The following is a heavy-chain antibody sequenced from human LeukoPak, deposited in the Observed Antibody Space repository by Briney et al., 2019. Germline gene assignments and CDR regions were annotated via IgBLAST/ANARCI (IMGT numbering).Heavy chain of an antibody. CDR1: GGSISNYY. D-gene: IGHD1-14*01. J-gene: IGHJ4*02. CDR2: IFYNGNT. CDR3: ARLGRIGASDS. V-gene: IGHV4-59*01. Sequence: SETLSLTCTVSGGSISNYYWSWIRQSPGKGLEWIAYIFYNGNTNYNPSLKSRVTISVDTSKNQFSLKLSSVTAADTAVYYCARLGRIGASDSWGQGSLVTVSS.